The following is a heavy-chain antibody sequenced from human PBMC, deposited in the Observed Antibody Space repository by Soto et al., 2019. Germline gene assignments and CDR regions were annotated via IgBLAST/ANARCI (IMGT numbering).Heavy chain of an antibody. V-gene: IGHV4-31*03. CDR2: ISHSGST. CDR3: AREYTYGSNFFDC. D-gene: IGHD5-18*01. Sequence: TLSLTSTVSGGSISSAAYYWSWIRQHPGKGLEWIGYISHSGSTYYTPSLKSRVIISADTSKNQFSVNLTSVTAADTAVYYCAREYTYGSNFFDCWGQGALVTVSS. CDR1: GGSISSAAYY. J-gene: IGHJ4*02.